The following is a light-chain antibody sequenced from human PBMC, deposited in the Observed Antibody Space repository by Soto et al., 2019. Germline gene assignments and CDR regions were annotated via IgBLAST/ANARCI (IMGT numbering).Light chain of an antibody. J-gene: IGLJ2*01. Sequence: QSVLTQPPSVSAAPGQKVTISCSGSSSNIGNNFVSWYQQLPGTAPKLLIYDNDKRPSGIPDRFSGSKSGTSATLGVTGLQTGAEADYYCATWDGSLSAVVFGGGTKLTVL. CDR2: DND. CDR3: ATWDGSLSAVV. CDR1: SSNIGNNF. V-gene: IGLV1-51*01.